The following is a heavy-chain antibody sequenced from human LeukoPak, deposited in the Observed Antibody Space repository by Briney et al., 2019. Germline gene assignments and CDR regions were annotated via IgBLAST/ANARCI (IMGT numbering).Heavy chain of an antibody. CDR2: IYYVGST. Sequence: SETLSLTCTVSGGSISTSNYYWGWIRQPPGKGLEWIGNIYYVGSTYYNPSLNSRVTISVDTSKNQFSLKLSSVTAADTAMYYCAGDGSSNNWFFYWGQGILVIVSS. CDR3: AGDGSSNNWFFY. J-gene: IGHJ5*01. D-gene: IGHD6-13*01. V-gene: IGHV4-39*07. CDR1: GGSISTSNYY.